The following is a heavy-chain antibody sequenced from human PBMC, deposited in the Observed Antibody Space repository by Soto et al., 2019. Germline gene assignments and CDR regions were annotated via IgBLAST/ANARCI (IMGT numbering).Heavy chain of an antibody. Sequence: QVQLVQSGAEVKKPGSSAKVSCKASGGTFSSYAISWVRQAPGQGLEWMGGIIPIFGTANYAQKFQGRVTLTADESTSTAYMELSSLRSEDTAVYYCARGYDFWSGYTPGTGSGMDVWGQGTTVTVSS. D-gene: IGHD3-3*01. CDR2: IIPIFGTA. CDR3: ARGYDFWSGYTPGTGSGMDV. V-gene: IGHV1-69*12. CDR1: GGTFSSYA. J-gene: IGHJ6*02.